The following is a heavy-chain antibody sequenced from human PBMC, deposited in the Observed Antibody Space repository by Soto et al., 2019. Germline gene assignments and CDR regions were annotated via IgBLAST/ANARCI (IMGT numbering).Heavy chain of an antibody. CDR2: IYGGGST. J-gene: IGHJ6*02. V-gene: IGHV3-53*01. Sequence: GGSLRLSCAASGFTVSSNYMSWVRQAPGKGLEWVSVIYGGGSTYYADSVKGRFTISRDNSKNTLYLQMNSLRAEDTAVYYCAREYDFWSGYPLAGWGQGTTVTVSS. CDR3: AREYDFWSGYPLAG. CDR1: GFTVSSNY. D-gene: IGHD3-3*01.